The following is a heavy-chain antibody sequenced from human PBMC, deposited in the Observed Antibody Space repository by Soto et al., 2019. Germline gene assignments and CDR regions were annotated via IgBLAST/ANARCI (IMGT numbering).Heavy chain of an antibody. CDR3: VMVDNYVTPTPQDV. V-gene: IGHV1-18*01. CDR1: GYIFVNYG. Sequence: QVQLVQSGDEVKKPGASVKVSCKASGYIFVNYGIAWVRQAPGQGLEWMGWISPYTGNTHSATRVQSRLTMTTETSTSTAYMDMGSMTSDDTAVYYCVMVDNYVTPTPQDVWGQGTTVTVSS. D-gene: IGHD3-16*01. J-gene: IGHJ6*02. CDR2: ISPYTGNT.